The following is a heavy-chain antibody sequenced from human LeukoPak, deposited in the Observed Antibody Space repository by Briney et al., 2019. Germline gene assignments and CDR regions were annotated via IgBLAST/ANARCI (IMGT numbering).Heavy chain of an antibody. CDR1: GGSITSSSYY. J-gene: IGHJ6*03. Sequence: SETLSLTCTVSGGSITSSSYYWGWIRQPPGKGLEWIGSIYYSGNTYYNPPLKSRVTISVDTSKNQFSLRLSSVTAADTAVYYCAGGYYYMDVWGKGTTVTVSS. V-gene: IGHV4-39*07. CDR3: AGGYYYMDV. D-gene: IGHD3-16*01. CDR2: IYYSGNT.